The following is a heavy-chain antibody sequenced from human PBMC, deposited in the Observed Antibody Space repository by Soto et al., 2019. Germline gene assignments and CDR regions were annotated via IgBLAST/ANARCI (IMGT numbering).Heavy chain of an antibody. Sequence: GGSLRLSCAASGFTFSSYAMHWVRQAPGKGLEWVAVISYDGSNKYYADSVKGRFTISRDNSKNTLYLQMNSLRAEDTAVYYCARGSGWYGGYYYYGMDGWGQGTTVTVAS. CDR3: ARGSGWYGGYYYYGMDG. D-gene: IGHD6-19*01. CDR1: GFTFSSYA. V-gene: IGHV3-30-3*01. CDR2: ISYDGSNK. J-gene: IGHJ6*02.